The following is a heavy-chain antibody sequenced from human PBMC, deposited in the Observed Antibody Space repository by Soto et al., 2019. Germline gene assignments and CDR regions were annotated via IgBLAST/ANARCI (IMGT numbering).Heavy chain of an antibody. CDR1: GFTFNQYS. V-gene: IGHV3-64D*06. CDR3: VKDLFGMDV. J-gene: IGHJ6*02. CDR2: ISSNGGGT. Sequence: GGSLRLSCSASGFTFNQYSMQWVRQSPGKGLQFVSTISSNGGGTDYTDSVKGRFTISRDNSKRTLYLQMSRLRPGDTAVYYCVKDLFGMDVWGQGTTVTVSS.